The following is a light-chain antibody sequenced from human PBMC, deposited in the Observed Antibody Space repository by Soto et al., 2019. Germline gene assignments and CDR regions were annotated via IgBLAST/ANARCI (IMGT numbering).Light chain of an antibody. Sequence: SYELTQPPSVSVAPGQTARIPCGGDNIGIRSVHWYQQKPGQAPVVVVYDDSDRPSGIPERFSGSKSGNTASLTISRLQAEDEAHYYCSSYTTAYTQVFGGGTQLTVL. CDR2: DDS. V-gene: IGLV3-21*02. J-gene: IGLJ7*01. CDR3: SSYTTAYTQV. CDR1: NIGIRS.